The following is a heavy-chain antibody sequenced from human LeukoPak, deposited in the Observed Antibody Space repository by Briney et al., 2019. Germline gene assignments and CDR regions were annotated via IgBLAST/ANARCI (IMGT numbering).Heavy chain of an antibody. CDR1: GYDFTTYW. J-gene: IGHJ6*02. D-gene: IGHD2-2*01. CDR2: IDPRDSDT. Sequence: GESLQISCEASGYDFTTYWIGWVRQMPGKGLEWMGIIDPRDSDTRYSPSFQGQVSISVDKSVRTAYLQWSSLKASDTAMYYCARHQYSTTRYSSGLDVWGQGTTVTVSS. V-gene: IGHV5-51*01. CDR3: ARHQYSTTRYSSGLDV.